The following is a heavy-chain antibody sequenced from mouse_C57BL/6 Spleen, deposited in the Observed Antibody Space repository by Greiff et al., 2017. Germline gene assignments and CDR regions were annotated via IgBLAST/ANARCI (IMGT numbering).Heavy chain of an antibody. Sequence: EVKLVESGGGLVKPGGSLKLSCAASGFTFSDYGMHWVRQAPEKGLEWVAYISSGSSTIYYADTVKGRFTISRDNAKNTLFLQMTSLRSEDTAMYYCARESSGPWFAYWGQGTLVTVSA. V-gene: IGHV5-17*01. CDR3: ARESSGPWFAY. CDR2: ISSGSSTI. J-gene: IGHJ3*01. CDR1: GFTFSDYG. D-gene: IGHD3-2*02.